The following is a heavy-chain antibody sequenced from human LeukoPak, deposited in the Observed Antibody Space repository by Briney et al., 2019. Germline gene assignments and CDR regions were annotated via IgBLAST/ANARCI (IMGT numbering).Heavy chain of an antibody. CDR1: GFTFDNHW. V-gene: IGHV3-74*03. J-gene: IGHJ3*02. Sequence: GGSLRLSCAASGFTFDNHWIYWVRQAPGKGLVWVSRINTDGSSTTYADSVKGRFTISRDNAYNTLYLQMNSLRADDTAVYFCVRALAVAASGPLDIWGQGTMVTVSS. D-gene: IGHD6-19*01. CDR2: INTDGSST. CDR3: VRALAVAASGPLDI.